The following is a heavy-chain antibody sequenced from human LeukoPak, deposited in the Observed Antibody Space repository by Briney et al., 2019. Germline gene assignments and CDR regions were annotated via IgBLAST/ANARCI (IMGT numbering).Heavy chain of an antibody. CDR1: GGSISSYY. D-gene: IGHD4-23*01. J-gene: IGHJ4*02. CDR2: IYYSGST. CDR3: ARHTTTVVPFDY. V-gene: IGHV4-59*08. Sequence: PSEILSLTCTVSGGSISSYYWSWIRQPPGKGLEWIGYIYYSGSTNYNPSLKSRVTISVDTSKNQFSLKLSSVTAADTAVYYCARHTTTVVPFDYWGQGTLVTVSS.